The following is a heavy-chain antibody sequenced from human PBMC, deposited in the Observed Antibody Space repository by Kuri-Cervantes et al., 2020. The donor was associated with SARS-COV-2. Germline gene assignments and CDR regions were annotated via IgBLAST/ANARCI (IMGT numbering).Heavy chain of an antibody. CDR1: GGSISSSSYY. CDR2: IYYSGST. D-gene: IGHD1-1*01. V-gene: IGHV4-39*01. J-gene: IGHJ4*02. CDR3: ARHRVHVYFDY. Sequence: ESLKISCTVSGGSISSSSYYWGWIRQPPGKGLEWIGSIYYSGSTYYNPSLKSRVTISVDTSKNQFSLKLSPVTAADTAVHYCARHRVHVYFDYWGQGTLVTVSS.